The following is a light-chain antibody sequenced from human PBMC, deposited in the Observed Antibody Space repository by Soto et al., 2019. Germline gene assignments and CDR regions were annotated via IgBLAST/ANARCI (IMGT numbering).Light chain of an antibody. CDR2: EVN. CDR3: SAHTTTTTVYV. J-gene: IGLJ1*01. V-gene: IGLV2-14*01. CDR1: SSDVASSNY. Sequence: QSVLTQPASVSGSPGQSITISCTGTSSDVASSNYVSWYQQQPGQAPKLMIYEVNNRPSGVSDRFSGSKSGNTASLTISGLQAEDEADYYCSAHTTTTTVYVFGTGTKVTAL.